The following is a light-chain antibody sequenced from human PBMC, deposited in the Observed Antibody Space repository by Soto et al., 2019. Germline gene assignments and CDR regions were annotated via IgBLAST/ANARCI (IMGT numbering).Light chain of an antibody. V-gene: IGKV1-33*01. J-gene: IGKJ4*01. Sequence: DIQMTQSPSSLSASVGDRVTISCHASQDINTFLNWYQQKPGKAPKLLIYDASNLEPGVPSRFSGSGSGTDFTFTISSLQPEEFATYVCQQHENLPLTFGGGTKVEIK. CDR1: QDINTF. CDR3: QQHENLPLT. CDR2: DAS.